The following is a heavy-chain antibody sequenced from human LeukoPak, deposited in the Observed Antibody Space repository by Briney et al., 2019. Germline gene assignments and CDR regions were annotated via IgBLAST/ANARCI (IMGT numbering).Heavy chain of an antibody. Sequence: PSETLSLTCTVSGGSISSYYWSWIRQPPGKGLEWIGYIYYSGSTNYNPSLKCRVTISVDTSKNQFSLKLSSVTAADTAVYYCARGGPYCTNGVCHYFDYWGQGTLVTVSS. CDR3: ARGGPYCTNGVCHYFDY. CDR1: GGSISSYY. V-gene: IGHV4-59*12. CDR2: IYYSGST. J-gene: IGHJ4*02. D-gene: IGHD2-8*01.